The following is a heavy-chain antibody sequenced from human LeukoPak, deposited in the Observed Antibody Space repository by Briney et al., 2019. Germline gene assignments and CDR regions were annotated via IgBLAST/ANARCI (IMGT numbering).Heavy chain of an antibody. CDR3: ARLGYSGYDPPNYFDY. D-gene: IGHD5-12*01. CDR1: GGSFSGYY. CDR2: INHSGST. V-gene: IGHV4-34*01. J-gene: IGHJ4*02. Sequence: SETLSLTCAVYGGSFSGYYWSWIRQPPGKGLEWIGEINHSGSTNYSPSLKSRVTISVDTSKNQFSLKLSSVTAADTAVYYCARLGYSGYDPPNYFDYWGQGTLVTVSS.